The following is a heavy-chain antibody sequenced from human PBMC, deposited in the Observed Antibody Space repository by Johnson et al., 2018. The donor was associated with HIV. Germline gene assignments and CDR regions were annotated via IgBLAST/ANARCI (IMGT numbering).Heavy chain of an antibody. CDR3: ARAGSSSSGPRAFDI. V-gene: IGHV3-11*04. CDR1: GFTFSDHY. CDR2: ISSSGRTT. Sequence: VESGGGLVKAGGSLRLSCAASGFTFSDHYMTWIRQAPGKGLECISSISSSGRTTYYVESVKGRFTISRDNSKNTLYLQMNSLRAEDTAVYYCARAGSSSSGPRAFDIWGQGTMVTVSS. D-gene: IGHD6-6*01. J-gene: IGHJ3*02.